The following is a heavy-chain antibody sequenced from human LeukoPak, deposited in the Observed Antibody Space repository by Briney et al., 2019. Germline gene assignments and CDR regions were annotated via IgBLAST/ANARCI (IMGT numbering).Heavy chain of an antibody. D-gene: IGHD6-13*01. V-gene: IGHV4-61*01. CDR3: ARATINSWEGYFQH. Sequence: PSETLSLTCTVSGGSISYSSYYWSWIRQPPGKALEWIAYIYYSGHTSYNPSLKSRVTISVDTSKNQFSLNLDSVTAADTAVYYCARATINSWEGYFQHWGQGTLVTVSS. CDR2: IYYSGHT. J-gene: IGHJ1*01. CDR1: GGSISYSSYY.